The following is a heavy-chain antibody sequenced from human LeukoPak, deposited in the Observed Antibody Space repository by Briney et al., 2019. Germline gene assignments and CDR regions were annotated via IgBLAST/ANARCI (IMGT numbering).Heavy chain of an antibody. CDR3: ARSNSPNAYGSPLDY. Sequence: GGSLRLSCAASGFTFSSYSMNWVRHTPGKGLESVSSISSSSSFICYADSVKGRFTISRDNAKNSLYLQMNSVRAEATAVYYCARSNSPNAYGSPLDYWGQGTLVTVSS. V-gene: IGHV3-21*01. D-gene: IGHD3-10*01. J-gene: IGHJ4*02. CDR1: GFTFSSYS. CDR2: ISSSSSFI.